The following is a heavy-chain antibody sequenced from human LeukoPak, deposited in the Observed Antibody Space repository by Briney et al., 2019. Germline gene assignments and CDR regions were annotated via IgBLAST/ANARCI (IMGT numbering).Heavy chain of an antibody. J-gene: IGHJ4*02. CDR1: GFTFSSYA. Sequence: GGSLRLSCAASGFTFSSYAMSWVRQAPGKGLEWVSAISGSGGGTYYADPVKGRFTISRDNSKNTLYLQMNSLRAEDTAVYYCAKLGGGVAAAASAFDYWGQGTLVTVSS. D-gene: IGHD2-2*01. V-gene: IGHV3-23*01. CDR3: AKLGGGVAAAASAFDY. CDR2: ISGSGGGT.